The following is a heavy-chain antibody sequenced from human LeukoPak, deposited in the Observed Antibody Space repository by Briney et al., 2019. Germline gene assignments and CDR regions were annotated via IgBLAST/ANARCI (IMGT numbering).Heavy chain of an antibody. CDR3: ARFRTPHREFDS. Sequence: PSETLSLTCIVSGDSISNYYWSWIRQPPGKGLEWIGYIHYSGSTDYNPSLKSRVTISVDTSKSRFSLSLSSVTAADTAVYFCARFRTPHREFDSWGQGTLVTVSS. CDR2: IHYSGST. V-gene: IGHV4-59*08. CDR1: GDSISNYY. J-gene: IGHJ4*02. D-gene: IGHD1-26*01.